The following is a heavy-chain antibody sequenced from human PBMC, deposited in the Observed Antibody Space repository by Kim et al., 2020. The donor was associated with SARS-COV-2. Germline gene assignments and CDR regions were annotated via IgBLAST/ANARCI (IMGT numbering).Heavy chain of an antibody. CDR3: ARDKSIRYYDILTGLLDY. D-gene: IGHD3-9*01. Sequence: QGRVTITADESTSTAYMELSSLRSEDTAVYYCARDKSIRYYDILTGLLDYWGQGTLVTVSS. J-gene: IGHJ4*02. V-gene: IGHV1-69*01.